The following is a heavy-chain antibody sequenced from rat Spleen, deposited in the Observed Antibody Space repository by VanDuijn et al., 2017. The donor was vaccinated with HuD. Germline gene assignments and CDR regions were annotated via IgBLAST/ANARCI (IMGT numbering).Heavy chain of an antibody. CDR3: VRQDTSGYSNWFAY. CDR2: ISYEGSST. D-gene: IGHD4-3*01. CDR1: GFTFSDYY. J-gene: IGHJ3*01. Sequence: EVQLVESGGGLVQPGRSMKLSCAASGFTFSDYYMAWVRQAPKKGLEWVASISYEGSSTYYRDSVKGRFTVSRENAKSTLYLLMDSLRSEDTATYFCVRQDTSGYSNWFAYWGQGTLVTVSS. V-gene: IGHV5-22*01.